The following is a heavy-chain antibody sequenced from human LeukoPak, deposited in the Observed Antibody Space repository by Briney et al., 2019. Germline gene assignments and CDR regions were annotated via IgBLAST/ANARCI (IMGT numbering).Heavy chain of an antibody. CDR2: ISYDGSNK. CDR3: AKDEGYSSGIPFED. Sequence: GGSLRLSCVVSEFTFSCYSMNWVRQAPGKGLEWVAVISYDGSNKYYADSVKGRFTISRDNSKKTLYLQMNSLRAEDTAVYYCAKDEGYSSGIPFEDWGQGTLVTVSS. J-gene: IGHJ4*02. V-gene: IGHV3-30*18. CDR1: EFTFSCYS. D-gene: IGHD6-19*01.